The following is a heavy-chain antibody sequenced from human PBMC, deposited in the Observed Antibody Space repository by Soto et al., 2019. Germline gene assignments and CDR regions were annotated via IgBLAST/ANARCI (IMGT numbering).Heavy chain of an antibody. CDR3: ARDDEQQLVSYFDY. D-gene: IGHD6-13*01. V-gene: IGHV1-18*04. CDR1: GYTFTGYY. CDR2: ISPNSGNT. Sequence: ASVKVSCKASGYTFTGYYMHWVRQAPGQGLEWMGWISPNSGNTNYAQKFQGRVTMTTDTSTSTAYMELRSLRSDDTAVYYCARDDEQQLVSYFDYWGQGTLVTVSS. J-gene: IGHJ4*02.